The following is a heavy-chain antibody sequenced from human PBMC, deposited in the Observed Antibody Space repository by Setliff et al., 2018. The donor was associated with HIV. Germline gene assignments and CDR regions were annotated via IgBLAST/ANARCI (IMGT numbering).Heavy chain of an antibody. Sequence: ASVKVSCKASGYTFTSYYMHWVRQAPGQGLEWMGIINPSGGSTSYAQKFQGRVTMTRDTSTSTVYTELSSLRSEDTAVYYCARGSGSPKALTNFDYWGQGTLVTVSS. CDR2: INPSGGST. CDR1: GYTFTSYY. J-gene: IGHJ4*02. CDR3: ARGSGSPKALTNFDY. D-gene: IGHD1-26*01. V-gene: IGHV1-46*01.